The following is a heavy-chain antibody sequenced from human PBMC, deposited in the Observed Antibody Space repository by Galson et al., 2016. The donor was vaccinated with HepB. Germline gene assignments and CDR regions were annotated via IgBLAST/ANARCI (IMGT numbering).Heavy chain of an antibody. D-gene: IGHD3-10*01. V-gene: IGHV4-31*03. CDR3: ARGVSMVRGWLDP. J-gene: IGHJ5*02. CDR1: GAFISSGGYY. CDR2: VYYSGST. Sequence: TLSLTCNVSGAFISSGGYYWNWIRLHPGNGLEWIGCVYYSGSTYYNPSLESRATISVDTSENQFSLKLTSVTAADTAVYYCARGVSMVRGWLDPWGQGTRVTVSS.